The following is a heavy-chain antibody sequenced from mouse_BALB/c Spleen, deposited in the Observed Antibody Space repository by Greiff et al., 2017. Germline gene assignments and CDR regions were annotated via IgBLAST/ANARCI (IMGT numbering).Heavy chain of an antibody. Sequence: QVQLQQSGPGLVQPSQSLSITCTVSGFSLTSYGVHWVRQPPGKGLEWLGVIWAGGSTNYNSALMSRLSISKDNSKSQVFLKMNSLQTYDTAMYYCARESVYGNYFDYWGQGTTLTVSS. CDR3: ARESVYGNYFDY. J-gene: IGHJ2*01. V-gene: IGHV2-9*02. CDR2: IWAGGST. D-gene: IGHD2-1*01. CDR1: GFSLTSYG.